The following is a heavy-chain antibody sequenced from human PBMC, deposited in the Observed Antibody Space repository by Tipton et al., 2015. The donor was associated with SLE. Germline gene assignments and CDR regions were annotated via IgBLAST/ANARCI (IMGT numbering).Heavy chain of an antibody. CDR2: ISSDGSKK. CDR1: GFTFSNYA. D-gene: IGHD3-22*01. V-gene: IGHV3-30-3*01. CDR3: ARDRTTYYDSAGSNSFDY. Sequence: SLRLSCAASGFTFSNYAMHWVRQVPGKGLEWVAIISSDGSKKYVADSVRGRFTISRDNSKNMLYLEMDYLRTGDTAVFYCARDRTTYYDSAGSNSFDYWGQGTLVNVSS. J-gene: IGHJ4*02.